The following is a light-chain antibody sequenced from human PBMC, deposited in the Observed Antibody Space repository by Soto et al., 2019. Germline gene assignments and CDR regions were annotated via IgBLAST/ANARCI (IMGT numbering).Light chain of an antibody. CDR2: LNSDGSH. V-gene: IGLV4-69*01. J-gene: IGLJ3*02. Sequence: QSVLTQSPSASASLGASVKLTCTLSSGHSTYAIAWHQQQPEKGPRYLMKLNSDGSHTKGDGIPDRFSGSSSGAERYLTISSLQSEDEADYCCQTWRTGIQVFGGGTKLTVL. CDR3: QTWRTGIQV. CDR1: SGHSTYA.